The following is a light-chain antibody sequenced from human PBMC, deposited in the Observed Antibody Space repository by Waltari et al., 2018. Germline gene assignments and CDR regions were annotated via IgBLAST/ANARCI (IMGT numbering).Light chain of an antibody. CDR1: NIGRKS. CDR2: DDS. V-gene: IGLV3-21*03. J-gene: IGLJ2*01. CDR3: QVWDTSSDHPV. Sequence: SYELTQPPSVSVAPGKTARITCGGRNIGRKSVHWYQQKPGQAPVLVVYDDSDRPSGIPERLSVSNSGNTTTLTITRVEAGDEADYYCQVWDTSSDHPVFGGGTKLTVL.